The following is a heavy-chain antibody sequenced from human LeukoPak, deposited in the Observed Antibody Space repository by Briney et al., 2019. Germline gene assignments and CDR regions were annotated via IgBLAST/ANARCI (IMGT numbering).Heavy chain of an antibody. V-gene: IGHV4-59*11. CDR3: ARDLVTVTKGFDI. D-gene: IGHD4-17*01. J-gene: IGHJ3*02. CDR2: ISYIGTT. CDR1: DDSFSSHY. Sequence: SETLSLTCAVSDDSFSSHYWTWIRKPPGKGLEWIGYISYIGTTNYNPSLKSRVTISIDPSKNQFSLKLSSVTAADTAVYYCARDLVTVTKGFDIWGQGTMVSVSA.